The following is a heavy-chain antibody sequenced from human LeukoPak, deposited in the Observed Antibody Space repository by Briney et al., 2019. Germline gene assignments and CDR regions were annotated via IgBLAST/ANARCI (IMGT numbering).Heavy chain of an antibody. CDR2: INHSGST. CDR3: ARGRHYYDSSGYY. Sequence: SSETLSLTCAVYGGSFSGYYWSWIRQPPGKGLEWIGEINHSGSTNYNPSLKSRVTISVDTSKNRFSLKLSSVTAADTAVYYCARGRHYYDSSGYYWGQGTLVTVSS. J-gene: IGHJ4*02. D-gene: IGHD3-22*01. V-gene: IGHV4-34*01. CDR1: GGSFSGYY.